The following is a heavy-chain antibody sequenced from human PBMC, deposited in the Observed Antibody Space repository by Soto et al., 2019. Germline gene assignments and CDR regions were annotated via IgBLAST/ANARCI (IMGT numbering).Heavy chain of an antibody. D-gene: IGHD3-22*01. CDR1: RYTFTGYH. Sequence: SVNVSFKASRYTFTGYHMPCGRKAPGQGLEWMGWINPNSGGTNYAQKFQGRVTTTRDTSISTAYMELSRLRSDDTAVYYCARGRYYYDSSGYDPLDYWGQGTLVTVSS. CDR2: INPNSGGT. J-gene: IGHJ4*02. V-gene: IGHV1-2*02. CDR3: ARGRYYYDSSGYDPLDY.